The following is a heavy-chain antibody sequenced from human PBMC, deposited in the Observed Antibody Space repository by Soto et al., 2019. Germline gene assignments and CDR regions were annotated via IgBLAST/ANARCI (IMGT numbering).Heavy chain of an antibody. J-gene: IGHJ4*02. CDR1: GFTFSSYS. D-gene: IGHD3-10*01. V-gene: IGHV3-23*01. Sequence: GGSLRLSCAASGFTFSSYSMSWVRQAPGKGLEWVSGFRASGDGGTTYYADSVKGRFTISRDNSKNMLFLQMNSLRAEDTAIYYCAKKVNSGPGSQYFDYWGQGTLVTVSS. CDR3: AKKVNSGPGSQYFDY. CDR2: FRASGDGGTT.